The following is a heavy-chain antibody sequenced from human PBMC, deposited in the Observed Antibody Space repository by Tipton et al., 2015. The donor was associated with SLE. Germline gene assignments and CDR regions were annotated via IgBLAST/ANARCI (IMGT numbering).Heavy chain of an antibody. CDR1: GFTYSGYA. J-gene: IGHJ4*02. D-gene: IGHD3-16*01. V-gene: IGHV3-30*02. Sequence: SGFTYSGYAMHWVRQAPGKGLEWVAFIRADGSNKDYADSVKGRFTISRDNPKNTLYLQMNRLRVEDTAVYYCAGGTGAYFDHWGQGTLVTVSS. CDR2: IRADGSNK. CDR3: AGGTGAYFDH.